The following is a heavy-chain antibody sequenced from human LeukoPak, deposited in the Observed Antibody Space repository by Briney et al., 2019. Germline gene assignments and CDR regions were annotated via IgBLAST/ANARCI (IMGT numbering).Heavy chain of an antibody. J-gene: IGHJ5*02. CDR2: INHSGST. Sequence: SETLSLTCTVYGGSFSSYYWSWIRQPPGKGLEWIGEINHSGSTNYNPSLKSRVTISVDTSKNQFSLKLSSVTAADTAVYYCARLFKTYYDTLTGHSRAWFDPWGQGTLVTVSS. CDR3: ARLFKTYYDTLTGHSRAWFDP. V-gene: IGHV4-34*01. CDR1: GGSFSSYY. D-gene: IGHD3-9*01.